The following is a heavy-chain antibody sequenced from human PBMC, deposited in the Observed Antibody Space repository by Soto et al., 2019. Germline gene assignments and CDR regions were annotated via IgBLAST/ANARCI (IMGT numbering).Heavy chain of an antibody. J-gene: IGHJ5*02. V-gene: IGHV1-69*01. Sequence: QVHLVQSGAEVKKPGSSVKVSCKASGGAFSSYPINWVRQAPRQGLEWMGGIIPFFGTTHSAQKFQDRLTITADESTSTTYMELSSLRSEDTAVYYCASRPVMEVAQYGNWFDPWGQGTLVTVSS. CDR3: ASRPVMEVAQYGNWFDP. CDR2: IIPFFGTT. CDR1: GGAFSSYP. D-gene: IGHD2-15*01.